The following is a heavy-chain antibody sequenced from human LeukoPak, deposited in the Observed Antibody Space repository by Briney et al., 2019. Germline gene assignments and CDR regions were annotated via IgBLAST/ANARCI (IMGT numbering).Heavy chain of an antibody. Sequence: GGSLRLSCAASGFTFSSYAMSWVRQAPGKGLEWVSAISGSGGSTYYADSVKGRFTISRDNAKNSLYLQMNSLRAEDTAVYYCASPGIAARVFYFDYWGQGTLVTVSS. D-gene: IGHD6-6*01. CDR2: ISGSGGST. J-gene: IGHJ4*02. CDR1: GFTFSSYA. V-gene: IGHV3-23*01. CDR3: ASPGIAARVFYFDY.